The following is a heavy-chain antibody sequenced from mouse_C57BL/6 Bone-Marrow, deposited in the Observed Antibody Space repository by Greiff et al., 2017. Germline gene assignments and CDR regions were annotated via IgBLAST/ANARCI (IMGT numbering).Heavy chain of an antibody. CDR1: GYTFTSYW. D-gene: IGHD1-1*01. Sequence: QVQLQQSGAELAKPGASVKLSCKASGYTFTSYWMHWVKQRPGQGLEWIGYINPSSGYTKYNQKFKDKATLTADTSSSTAYMQLSSLTYEDSAVXYGARKAHYGSRGDYWGQGTTLTVSS. V-gene: IGHV1-7*01. J-gene: IGHJ2*01. CDR3: ARKAHYGSRGDY. CDR2: INPSSGYT.